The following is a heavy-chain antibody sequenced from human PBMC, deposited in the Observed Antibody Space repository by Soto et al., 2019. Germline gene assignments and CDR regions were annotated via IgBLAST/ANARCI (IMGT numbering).Heavy chain of an antibody. CDR1: GFTLSNYA. CDR3: AKVEYYDSSQSFDH. Sequence: GGSLRLSCAASGFTLSNYAMSWVRQAPGKGLEWVSTISASGGGTYYADSVKGRFTISRDNSKSTLYLQMNSLRAEDTAVYSCAKVEYYDSSQSFDHWGQGTLVTVYS. J-gene: IGHJ4*02. D-gene: IGHD3-22*01. CDR2: ISASGGGT. V-gene: IGHV3-23*01.